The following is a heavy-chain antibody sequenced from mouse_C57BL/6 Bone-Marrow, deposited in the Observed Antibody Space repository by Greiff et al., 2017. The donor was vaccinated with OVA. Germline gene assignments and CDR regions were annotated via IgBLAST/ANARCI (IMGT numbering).Heavy chain of an antibody. V-gene: IGHV5-4*03. CDR2: ISDGGSYT. CDR3: ARAGGNYPAWFAY. CDR1: GFTFSSYA. Sequence: EVMLVESGGGLVKPGGSLKLSCAASGFTFSSYAMSWVRQTPEKRLEWVATISDGGSYTYYPDNVKGRFTISRDNAKNNLYLQMSHLKSEDTAMYYCARAGGNYPAWFAYWGQGTLVTVSA. D-gene: IGHD2-1*01. J-gene: IGHJ3*01.